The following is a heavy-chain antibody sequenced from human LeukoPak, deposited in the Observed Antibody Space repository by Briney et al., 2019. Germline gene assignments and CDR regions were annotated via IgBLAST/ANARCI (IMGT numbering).Heavy chain of an antibody. Sequence: SETLSLTCTVSGGSISSSSYYWGWIRQPPGKGLEWIGSIYYSGSTNYNPSLKSRVTISVDTSKNQFSLKLSSVTAADTAVYYCAREVAVAGTGDYWGQGTLVTVSS. D-gene: IGHD6-19*01. CDR2: IYYSGST. CDR1: GGSISSSSYY. V-gene: IGHV4-39*02. J-gene: IGHJ4*02. CDR3: AREVAVAGTGDY.